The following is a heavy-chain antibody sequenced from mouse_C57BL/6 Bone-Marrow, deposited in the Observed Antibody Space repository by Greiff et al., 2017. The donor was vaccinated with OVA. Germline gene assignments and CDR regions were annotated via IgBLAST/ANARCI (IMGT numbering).Heavy chain of an antibody. D-gene: IGHD1-1*01. CDR1: GFTFSDYY. Sequence: EVKLVESEGGLVQPGSSMKLSCTASGFTFSDYYMAWVRQVPEKGLEWVANINYDGSSTYYLDSLKSRFIISRDNAKNILYLQMSSLKSEDTATYYCARDLGTTVVENYAMDYWGQGTSVTVSS. CDR3: ARDLGTTVVENYAMDY. V-gene: IGHV5-16*01. J-gene: IGHJ4*01. CDR2: INYDGSST.